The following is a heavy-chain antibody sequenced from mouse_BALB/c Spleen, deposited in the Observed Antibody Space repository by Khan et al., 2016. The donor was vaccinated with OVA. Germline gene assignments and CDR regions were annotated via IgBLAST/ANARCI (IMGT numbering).Heavy chain of an antibody. Sequence: EVQLQESGPGLVKPSQSLSLTCTVTGYSITSDYAWNWIRQFPGNKLEWMGYLSYSGRTSYNPSLKSRISITRDTSKNQSVLQLNSVTTEDTATYYCARSVTITTVVATDFDYWGQGTTLTVSS. CDR3: ARSVTITTVVATDFDY. V-gene: IGHV3-2*02. D-gene: IGHD1-1*01. CDR2: LSYSGRT. CDR1: GYSITSDYA. J-gene: IGHJ2*01.